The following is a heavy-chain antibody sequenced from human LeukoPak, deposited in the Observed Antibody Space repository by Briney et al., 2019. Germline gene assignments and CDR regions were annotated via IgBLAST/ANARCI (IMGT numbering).Heavy chain of an antibody. Sequence: ASVKVSCKASGGTFSSYAISWVRQAPGQGLEWMGGIIPIFGTANYAQKFQGRVTMTRDTSISTAYMELSRLRSDDTAVYYCARAPSSRRSYFDYWGQGTLVTVSS. CDR2: IIPIFGTA. D-gene: IGHD6-6*01. CDR1: GGTFSSYA. CDR3: ARAPSSRRSYFDY. J-gene: IGHJ4*02. V-gene: IGHV1-69*05.